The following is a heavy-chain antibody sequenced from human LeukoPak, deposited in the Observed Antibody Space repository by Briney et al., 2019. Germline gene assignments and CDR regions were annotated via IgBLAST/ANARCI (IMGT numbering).Heavy chain of an antibody. V-gene: IGHV3-7*01. D-gene: IGHD3-22*01. CDR2: IKQDGSEK. CDR1: GFTFSSYW. Sequence: GGSLRLSCAASGFTFSSYWMSWVRQAPGMGLEWVANIKQDGSEKYYVDSVKGRFTISRDNAKNSLYLQMNSLRAEDTAVYYCARARYYYDSSGYPAAFDIWGQGTMVTVSS. J-gene: IGHJ3*02. CDR3: ARARYYYDSSGYPAAFDI.